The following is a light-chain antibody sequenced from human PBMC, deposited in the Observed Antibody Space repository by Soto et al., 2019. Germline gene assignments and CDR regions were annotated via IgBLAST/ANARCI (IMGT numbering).Light chain of an antibody. CDR2: DVS. J-gene: IGLJ1*01. CDR3: SSYTSSSTFYV. Sequence: QSALTQPASVSGSPGQSITISCTGISSDVGGYNYVSWYQQHPGKAPKLMIYDVSNRPSGVSNRFSGSKSGNTASLTISGLQAEDEADYYYSSYTSSSTFYVFGTGTKLTVL. V-gene: IGLV2-14*01. CDR1: SSDVGGYNY.